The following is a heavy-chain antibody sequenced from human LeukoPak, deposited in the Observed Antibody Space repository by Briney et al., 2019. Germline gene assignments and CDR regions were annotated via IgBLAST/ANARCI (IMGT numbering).Heavy chain of an antibody. CDR2: IIPIFGTA. D-gene: IGHD2-15*01. CDR3: AREVDIVVVPGRGYYYYGMDV. J-gene: IGHJ6*02. CDR1: VGTFSSYA. Sequence: SVKVSCEASVGTFSSYAISWVRQAPGQGLEWMGGIIPIFGTANYAQKFQGRVTITADESTSTAYMELSSLRSDDTAVYYCAREVDIVVVPGRGYYYYGMDVWGQGTTVTVSS. V-gene: IGHV1-69*01.